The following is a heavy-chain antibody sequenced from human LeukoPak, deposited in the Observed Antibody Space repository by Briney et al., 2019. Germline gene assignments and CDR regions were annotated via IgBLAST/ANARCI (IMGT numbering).Heavy chain of an antibody. V-gene: IGHV4-61*02. CDR3: ARGYGSGSYSNDY. CDR1: GGSISSGSYY. D-gene: IGHD3-10*01. J-gene: IGHJ4*02. Sequence: PSQTLSLTCTVSGGSISSGSYYWSWIRQPAGKGLEWIGRIYTSGSTNYNPSLKSRVIISVDTSKNQFSLKLSSVTAADTAVYYCARGYGSGSYSNDYWGQGTLVTVSS. CDR2: IYTSGST.